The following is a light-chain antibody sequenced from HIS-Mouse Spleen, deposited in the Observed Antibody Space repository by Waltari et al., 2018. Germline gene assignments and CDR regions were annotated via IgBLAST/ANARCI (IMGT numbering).Light chain of an antibody. Sequence: QSALTQPASVSGSPGQSITISCTGTSSDVGSYNLVSWYHQHPGKAPKLMIYEGSNRPSGGSNRFSGSKSGNTASLTISGLQAEDEADYYCCSYAGSSTLVFGGGTKLTVL. CDR2: EGS. J-gene: IGLJ2*01. CDR1: SSDVGSYNL. V-gene: IGLV2-23*01. CDR3: CSYAGSSTLV.